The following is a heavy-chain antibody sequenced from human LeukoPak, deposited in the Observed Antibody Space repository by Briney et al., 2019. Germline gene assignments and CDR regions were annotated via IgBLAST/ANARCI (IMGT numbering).Heavy chain of an antibody. D-gene: IGHD3-22*01. V-gene: IGHV1-8*01. Sequence: ASVKVSCKASGYTFTSYDINWVRQATGQGLEWMGWMNPNSGNTGYAQKFQGRVTMTRNTSISTAYMELSSLRSEDTAVYYCARGRNYYYDNGWGNWGQGTLVTVSS. CDR2: MNPNSGNT. J-gene: IGHJ4*02. CDR3: ARGRNYYYDNGWGN. CDR1: GYTFTSYD.